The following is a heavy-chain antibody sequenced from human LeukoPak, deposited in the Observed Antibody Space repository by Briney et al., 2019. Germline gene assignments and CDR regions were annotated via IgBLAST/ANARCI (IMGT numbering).Heavy chain of an antibody. D-gene: IGHD6-19*01. V-gene: IGHV1-18*04. CDR1: DYTSTSYG. Sequence: ASVKVSCKASDYTSTSYGISWVRQARGQGLEWMGWVNPKNGNTYYAQKFQDRLTMTTDIPTTTAFMELRSLRSDDTAVYFCARDMAVGAPFWFDPWGQGTLVTVSS. J-gene: IGHJ5*02. CDR3: ARDMAVGAPFWFDP. CDR2: VNPKNGNT.